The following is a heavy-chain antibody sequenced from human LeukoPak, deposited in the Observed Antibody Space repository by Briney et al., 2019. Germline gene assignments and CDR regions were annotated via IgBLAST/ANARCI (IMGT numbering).Heavy chain of an antibody. V-gene: IGHV6-1*01. J-gene: IGHJ4*02. CDR1: GDSVSRNSAA. CDR2: TYYRSKWYN. CDR3: ARAHPVGYCSSTSCYAGFDY. Sequence: SQTLSLTCAISGDSVSRNSAAWNWIRQSPSRGLEWLGRTYYRSKWYNDYAVSVKSRITINPDTSKNQFSLQLNSVTPEDTAVYYCARAHPVGYCSSTSCYAGFDYWGQGTLVTVPS. D-gene: IGHD2-2*03.